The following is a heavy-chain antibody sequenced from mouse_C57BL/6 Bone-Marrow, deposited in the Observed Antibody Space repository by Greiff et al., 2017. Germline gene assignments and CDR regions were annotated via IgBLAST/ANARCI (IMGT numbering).Heavy chain of an antibody. CDR2: IYPGDGDT. Sequence: VQLQQSGPELVKPGASVKISCKASGYAFSSSWMNWVTQRPGKGLEWIGRIYPGDGDTNYNGKFKGKATLTADKSSSTAYMQLSSLTSEDSAVYFCARLGRGFAYWGQGTLVTVSA. J-gene: IGHJ3*01. V-gene: IGHV1-82*01. D-gene: IGHD3-3*01. CDR1: GYAFSSSW. CDR3: ARLGRGFAY.